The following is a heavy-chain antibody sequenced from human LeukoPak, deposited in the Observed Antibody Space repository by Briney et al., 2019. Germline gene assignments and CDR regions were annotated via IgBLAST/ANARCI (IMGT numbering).Heavy chain of an antibody. V-gene: IGHV3-23*01. Sequence: PGGSLRLSCAASGFTFNGYAMSWVRQAPGKVLEWVSSISGSGANTYYANSVKGRFTVYRDNSKNTLYLQVNNLRAEDTAVYYCAKHLGSHNFDYWGQGTLVTVSS. CDR2: ISGSGANT. CDR1: GFTFNGYA. J-gene: IGHJ4*02. CDR3: AKHLGSHNFDY. D-gene: IGHD3-10*01.